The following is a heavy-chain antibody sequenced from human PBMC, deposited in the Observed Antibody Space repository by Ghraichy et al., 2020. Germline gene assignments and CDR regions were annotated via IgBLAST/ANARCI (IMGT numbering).Heavy chain of an antibody. CDR1: GASVSDYY. CDR3: ARGPFFWSDHSRAKYYGMDV. D-gene: IGHD3-3*01. J-gene: IGHJ6*02. CDR2: LFSTGKT. V-gene: IGHV4-4*07. Sequence: SETLSLTCSVSGASVSDYYWSWIRQSAGKELEWIGRLFSTGKTNYNPSLKSRITMSMDTSNNHFSLKLSSVTAADTAVYFCARGPFFWSDHSRAKYYGMDVWGPGTTVTVSS.